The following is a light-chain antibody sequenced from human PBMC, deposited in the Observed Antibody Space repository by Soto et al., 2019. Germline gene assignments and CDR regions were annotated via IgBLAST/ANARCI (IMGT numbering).Light chain of an antibody. CDR1: QRITT. Sequence: EIVMTQSPATLSLSPGERATVSCRASQRITTVAWYQQKPGQAPRLLMYGASIRAAGVPDRFSGSGSGTEFTLTISRLEPEDFTVYYCHHYETFGQGTKVDIK. V-gene: IGKV3-20*01. J-gene: IGKJ1*01. CDR3: HHYET. CDR2: GAS.